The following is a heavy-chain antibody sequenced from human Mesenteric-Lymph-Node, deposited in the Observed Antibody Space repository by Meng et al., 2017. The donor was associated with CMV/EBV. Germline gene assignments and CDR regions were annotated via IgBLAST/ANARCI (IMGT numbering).Heavy chain of an antibody. CDR3: AKEDWNYYCDS. Sequence: ISCAASGFTFSSYGMHWVRQAPGEGPEWVAVMSKEGSVIIYADSVKGRFTISRDNAKNSLYLQMNSLRAEDTAVYYCAKEDWNYYCDSWGQGTLVTVSS. D-gene: IGHD1-7*01. V-gene: IGHV3-30*12. CDR1: GFTFSSYG. CDR2: MSKEGSVI. J-gene: IGHJ4*02.